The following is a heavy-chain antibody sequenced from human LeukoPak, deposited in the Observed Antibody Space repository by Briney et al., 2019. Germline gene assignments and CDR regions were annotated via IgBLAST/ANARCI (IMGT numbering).Heavy chain of an antibody. CDR1: GYSISSGYY. Sequence: SETLSLTCAVSGYSISSGYYWGWIRQPPGKGLEWIGSIYHSGSTYYNPSLKSRVPISVDTSKNQFSLKLSSVTAADTAVYHCARAYYDFWSGYSTRLNWFDPWGQGTLVTVSS. D-gene: IGHD3-3*01. CDR2: IYHSGST. V-gene: IGHV4-38-2*01. CDR3: ARAYYDFWSGYSTRLNWFDP. J-gene: IGHJ5*02.